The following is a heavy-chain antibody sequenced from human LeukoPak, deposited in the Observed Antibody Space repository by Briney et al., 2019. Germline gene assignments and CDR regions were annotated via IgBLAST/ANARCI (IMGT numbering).Heavy chain of an antibody. V-gene: IGHV3-7*01. Sequence: GGSLSLSCAASGFTFSSYWMSWVRQAPGKGLDWVANIKQDGSEKYYVDSAKGRFTISRDNAKNSLYLQMNSLRAEDTAVYYCARDLYSSNDAWGQGTLVTVSS. CDR3: ARDLYSSNDA. J-gene: IGHJ5*02. CDR2: IKQDGSEK. D-gene: IGHD6-13*01. CDR1: GFTFSSYW.